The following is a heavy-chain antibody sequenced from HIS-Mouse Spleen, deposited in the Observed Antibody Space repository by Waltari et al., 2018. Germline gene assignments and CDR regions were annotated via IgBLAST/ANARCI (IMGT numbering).Heavy chain of an antibody. Sequence: QLQLQESGPGLVKPSETLSLTCTVSGGSISSSSYYWGWIRPPPGKGLAWIGSIYYSGGTYYNPCLKSRVTISVDTSKNQFSLKLSSVTAADTAVYYCAREIPYSSSWYDWYFDLWGRGTLVTVSS. CDR2: IYYSGGT. J-gene: IGHJ2*01. D-gene: IGHD6-13*01. V-gene: IGHV4-39*07. CDR3: AREIPYSSSWYDWYFDL. CDR1: GGSISSSSYY.